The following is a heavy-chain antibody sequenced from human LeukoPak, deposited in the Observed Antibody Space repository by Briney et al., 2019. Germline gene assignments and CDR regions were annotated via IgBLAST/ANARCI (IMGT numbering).Heavy chain of an antibody. Sequence: SETLSLTCTVSGGSISSYYWSWIRQPPGKGLEWIGYIYISGTNYNPSLKSRVTISVDTSKNQFSLKLSSVTAADTAVYYCARHRDSSSWGGFDSWGRGTLVTVSS. J-gene: IGHJ4*02. CDR2: IYISGT. V-gene: IGHV4-4*09. CDR3: ARHRDSSSWGGFDS. D-gene: IGHD6-6*01. CDR1: GGSISSYY.